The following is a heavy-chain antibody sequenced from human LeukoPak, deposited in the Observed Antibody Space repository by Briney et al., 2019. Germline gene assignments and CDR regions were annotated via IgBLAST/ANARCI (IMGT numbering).Heavy chain of an antibody. CDR1: GFTFSNYV. V-gene: IGHV3-23*01. Sequence: PGGSLRLSCAAPGFTFSNYVMNWVRQAPGKGLEWVSPITSNSDYTYYTDSVKGRFTISRDNSKKTLFLQMNDLRAEDTAIYYCAKALNTGGRVSPFDVWAKGQWSPSLQ. CDR2: ITSNSDYT. J-gene: IGHJ3*01. D-gene: IGHD7-27*01. CDR3: AKALNTGGRVSPFDV.